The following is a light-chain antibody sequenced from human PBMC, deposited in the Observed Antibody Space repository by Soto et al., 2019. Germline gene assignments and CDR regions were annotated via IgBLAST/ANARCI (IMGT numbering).Light chain of an antibody. J-gene: IGKJ5*01. CDR2: EVS. V-gene: IGKV2D-29*02. Sequence: DAVMTQSPLSLSVTPGQPASISCKSSQSLLHITGETFLFWYLQKPGQSPQLLIYEVSTRVSGVPDRFSGSGSGTDFTLEISRVETDDVGIYYCMQSTQLPPTFGQGTRLG. CDR3: MQSTQLPPT. CDR1: QSLLHITGETF.